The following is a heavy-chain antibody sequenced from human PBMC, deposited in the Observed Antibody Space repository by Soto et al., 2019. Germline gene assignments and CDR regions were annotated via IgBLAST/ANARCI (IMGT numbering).Heavy chain of an antibody. CDR1: GYTFSNYD. Sequence: QLQLVQSGAEVKKPGASVKVSCKASGYTFSNYDITWVRQAPGQGLEWMGWISGYNGNTQYAQNLQGRVTMTTDPPTSTADMDLRSLGSDDTAVYYCARRSSSASGSAPGGKGPLVTASS. CDR2: ISGYNGNT. J-gene: IGHJ5*02. D-gene: IGHD6-6*01. CDR3: ARRSSSASGSAP. V-gene: IGHV1-18*01.